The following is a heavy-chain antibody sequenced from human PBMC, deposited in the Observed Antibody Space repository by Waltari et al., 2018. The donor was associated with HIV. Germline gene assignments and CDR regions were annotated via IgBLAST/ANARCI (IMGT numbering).Heavy chain of an antibody. CDR2: AARSGST. V-gene: IGHV4-38-2*01. Sequence: QVQLHESGPGIVTPSETLSLTCAVPGHSISSYLYWGWIGQPPGNGLEWIGSAARSGSTYYSPSLKRRVTISLDTSKNQFSLKLNSVAAADTAVYYCGSGSRRGHSHGIDYWGQGTLVTVSS. J-gene: IGHJ4*02. D-gene: IGHD5-18*01. CDR1: GHSISSYLY. CDR3: GSGSRRGHSHGIDY.